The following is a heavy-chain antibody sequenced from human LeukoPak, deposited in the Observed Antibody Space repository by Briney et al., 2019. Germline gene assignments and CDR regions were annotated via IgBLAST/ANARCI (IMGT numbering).Heavy chain of an antibody. CDR1: GGTFSSYA. CDR3: ARDLVVIIAAAGTGWFDP. CDR2: IIPIFGTA. Sequence: ASVKVSCKASGGTFSSYAISWVRQAPGQGLEWMGGIIPIFGTANYAQKFQGRVTITADESTSTAYMELSSLRSEDTAVYYCARDLVVIIAAAGTGWFDPWGQGTLVTVSS. D-gene: IGHD6-13*01. J-gene: IGHJ5*02. V-gene: IGHV1-69*13.